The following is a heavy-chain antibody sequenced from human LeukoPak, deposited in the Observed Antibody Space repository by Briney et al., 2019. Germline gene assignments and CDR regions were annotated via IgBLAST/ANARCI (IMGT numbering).Heavy chain of an antibody. CDR2: ISPNSGGT. V-gene: IGHV1-2*02. CDR1: GYTFTGYF. Sequence: ASVKVSCKASGYTFTGYFVHWLRQAPGQGLEWVGWISPNSGGTNYAQKFQDRVTMTRDTSISTAYMELTRLRSDDTAVYYCATGGSNWSFDYWGQGTLVTVSS. J-gene: IGHJ4*02. CDR3: ATGGSNWSFDY. D-gene: IGHD4-11*01.